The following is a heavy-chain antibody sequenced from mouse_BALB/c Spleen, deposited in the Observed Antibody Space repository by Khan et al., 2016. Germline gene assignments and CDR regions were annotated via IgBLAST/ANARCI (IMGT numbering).Heavy chain of an antibody. CDR3: ATHGYYVWFAY. CDR2: TRYDGYN. V-gene: IGHV3-6*02. D-gene: IGHD2-3*01. Sequence: EVQLQESGPGLVKPSQSLSLTCPVTGYSITSGYFWNWIRQFPGNKLEWMGETRYDGYNYYNQSSTNRISITRDTSKNQFFLKLNSLTPEDSATSYCATHGYYVWFAYWGQGTLVTVSA. CDR1: GYSITSGYF. J-gene: IGHJ3*01.